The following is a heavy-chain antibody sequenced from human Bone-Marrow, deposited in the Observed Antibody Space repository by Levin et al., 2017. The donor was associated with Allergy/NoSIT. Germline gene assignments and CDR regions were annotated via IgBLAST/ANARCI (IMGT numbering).Heavy chain of an antibody. CDR1: GFTVSSSY. Sequence: GESLKISCAASGFTVSSSYMTWVRQVSGKGLEWLSVIYGGGTTYYADSVEGRFTISIDNAKNTLYLQMNSLRVEDTAVYYCARAHGFGEFQSWFDSWGQGTLVTVSS. CDR3: ARAHGFGEFQSWFDS. J-gene: IGHJ5*01. V-gene: IGHV3-53*01. CDR2: IYGGGTT. D-gene: IGHD3-10*01.